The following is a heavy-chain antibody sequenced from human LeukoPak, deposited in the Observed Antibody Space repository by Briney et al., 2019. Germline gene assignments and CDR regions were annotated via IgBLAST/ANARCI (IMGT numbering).Heavy chain of an antibody. J-gene: IGHJ4*02. Sequence: PGGSLRLSCVASGFTLRSYVMNWVRQTPGKGLEWVSSISGSGDSTFYADSVKGRFSISRDNSKNTLYLQTNSLSAEDTAIYYCAKGTDYWGQGTLVTVSS. CDR3: AKGTDY. CDR1: GFTLRSYV. CDR2: ISGSGDST. V-gene: IGHV3-23*01.